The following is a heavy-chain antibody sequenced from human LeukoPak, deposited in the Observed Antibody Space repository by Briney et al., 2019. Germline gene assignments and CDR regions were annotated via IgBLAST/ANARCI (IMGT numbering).Heavy chain of an antibody. CDR1: GFTFSSYW. CDR2: IKQDGSEK. CDR3: ARDSDYYDSSGYHHQAFDY. J-gene: IGHJ4*02. Sequence: GGSLRLSCAASGFTFSSYWMSWVRQAPGKGLERVANIKQDGSEKYYVDSVKGRFTISRDNAKNSLYLQMNSLRAEDTAVYYCARDSDYYDSSGYHHQAFDYWGRGTLVTVSS. V-gene: IGHV3-7*01. D-gene: IGHD3-22*01.